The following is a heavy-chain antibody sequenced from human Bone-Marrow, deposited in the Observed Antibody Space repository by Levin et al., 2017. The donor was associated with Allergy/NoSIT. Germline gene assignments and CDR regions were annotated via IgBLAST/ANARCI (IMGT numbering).Heavy chain of an antibody. J-gene: IGHJ4*02. D-gene: IGHD2-2*01. CDR2: IRQDGSNI. Sequence: AGGSLRLSCVASGLTFSTHWMSWVRQAPGKGLEWVANIRQDGSNIYFVDSVKGRFTISIDNANSSVYLQMYSLTADDTAVYYCARGRGVYCGSNSCLFDYWGQGTLVTVSS. CDR1: GLTFSTHW. V-gene: IGHV3-7*01. CDR3: ARGRGVYCGSNSCLFDY.